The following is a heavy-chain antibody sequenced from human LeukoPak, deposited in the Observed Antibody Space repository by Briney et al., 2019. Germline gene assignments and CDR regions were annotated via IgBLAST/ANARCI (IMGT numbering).Heavy chain of an antibody. CDR1: GLTFSSYA. Sequence: GGSLRLSCAASGLTFSSYAMHWVRQAPGKGLEWVAVISYDGSNKYYADSVKGRFTISRDNSKNTLYLQMNSLRAEDTAVYYCASETAKYYDFWSGYYTDYWGQGTLVTVSS. V-gene: IGHV3-30-3*01. CDR3: ASETAKYYDFWSGYYTDY. D-gene: IGHD3-3*01. J-gene: IGHJ4*02. CDR2: ISYDGSNK.